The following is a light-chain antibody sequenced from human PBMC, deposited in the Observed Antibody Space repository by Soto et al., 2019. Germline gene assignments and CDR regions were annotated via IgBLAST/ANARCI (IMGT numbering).Light chain of an antibody. Sequence: SYELTHPPSLSVSPVQTASITCSGDKLGDKYACWYQQKPGQSPVLVIYQDSKRPSGIPERFSGSNSGNTATLTISGTQAMDEADYYCQAWDSSTYVFGTGTKVTVL. CDR1: KLGDKY. V-gene: IGLV3-1*01. J-gene: IGLJ1*01. CDR3: QAWDSSTYV. CDR2: QDS.